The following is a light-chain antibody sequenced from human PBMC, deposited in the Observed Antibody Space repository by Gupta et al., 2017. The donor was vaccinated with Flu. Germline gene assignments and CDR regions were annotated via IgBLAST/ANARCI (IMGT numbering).Light chain of an antibody. CDR3: NSRDSTDNHQAV. CDR2: AKN. Sequence: SSELTQDPAVSVALGQTVRSTCQGDSISNSYASWYPQKPVQAPVLVIYAKNIRPSGSPDRFSGSSSGNTASVTITGAQAEEEADYYCNSRDSTDNHQAVFGGGTKLTVL. CDR1: SISNSY. J-gene: IGLJ2*01. V-gene: IGLV3-19*01.